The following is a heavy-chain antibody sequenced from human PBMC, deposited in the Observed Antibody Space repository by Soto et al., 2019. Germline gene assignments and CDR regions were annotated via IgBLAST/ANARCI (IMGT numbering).Heavy chain of an antibody. CDR3: ARGGSYCAH. V-gene: IGHV1-2*02. D-gene: IGHD3-16*01. Sequence: GASVKVSCKASGNTHTIYFIHWLRQAPGQGLEWMGWINSVSGGTNYAPRFRGRVSMTRDTSSATAFMDLSGLRSDDTAVYYCARGGSYCAHRGQGTLVAVSS. CDR1: GNTHTIYF. J-gene: IGHJ4*02. CDR2: INSVSGGT.